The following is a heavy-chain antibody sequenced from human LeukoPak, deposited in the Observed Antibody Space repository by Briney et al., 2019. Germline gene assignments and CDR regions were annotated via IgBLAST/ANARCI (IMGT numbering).Heavy chain of an antibody. CDR1: GFSFSAFG. CDR3: AKDNPVLEY. Sequence: GGSLRLSCAASGFSFSAFGMHWVRQTPGKGLEWVSHISKDESNKYYADSVKGRFTISRDTSKNTLFLQMNSLRVEDTAVYYCAKDNPVLEYWGQGTLVTVSS. J-gene: IGHJ4*02. CDR2: ISKDESNK. V-gene: IGHV3-30*18.